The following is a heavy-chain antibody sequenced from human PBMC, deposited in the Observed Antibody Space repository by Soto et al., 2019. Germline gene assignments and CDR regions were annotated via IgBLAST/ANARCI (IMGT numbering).Heavy chain of an antibody. CDR2: ISYDGSNK. CDR3: ARGVLSGPARYCSGGSCHGNYFDY. J-gene: IGHJ4*02. V-gene: IGHV3-30-3*01. D-gene: IGHD2-15*01. Sequence: QVQLVESGGGVVQPGRSLRLSCAASGFTFSSYAMYWVRQAPGKGLEWVAVISYDGSNKYYADSVKGRFTISRDNSKNTLYLQMNSLRAEDTAVYYSARGVLSGPARYCSGGSCHGNYFDYWGQGTLVTVSS. CDR1: GFTFSSYA.